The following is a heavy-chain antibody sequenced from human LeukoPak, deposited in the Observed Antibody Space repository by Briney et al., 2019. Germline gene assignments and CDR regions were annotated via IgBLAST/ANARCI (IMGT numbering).Heavy chain of an antibody. CDR2: IDTSGNT. J-gene: IGHJ5*02. Sequence: SETLSLTCTVSGGSISSYYWSWIRQPAGKGLEWIGRIDTSGNTNYKPSLKSRVTMSVDPSKNQFSLNLSSVTAADTAVYYCAPPPYYYEANGYSVAWGQGTLVTVSS. CDR1: GGSISSYY. D-gene: IGHD3-22*01. CDR3: APPPYYYEANGYSVA. V-gene: IGHV4-4*07.